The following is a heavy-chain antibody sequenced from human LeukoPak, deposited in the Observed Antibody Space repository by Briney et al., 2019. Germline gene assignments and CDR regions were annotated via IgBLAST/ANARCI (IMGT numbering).Heavy chain of an antibody. CDR2: IIPIFGTA. CDR3: ARHRFGDSSGYYQYSDAFDI. CDR1: GGTFSSYA. D-gene: IGHD3-22*01. J-gene: IGHJ3*02. V-gene: IGHV1-69*13. Sequence: SVKVSCKASGGTFSSYAISWVRQAPGQGLEWMGGIIPIFGTANYAQKFQGRVTITADESTSTAYMELSSLRSEDTAVYYCARHRFGDSSGYYQYSDAFDIWGQGTMVTVSS.